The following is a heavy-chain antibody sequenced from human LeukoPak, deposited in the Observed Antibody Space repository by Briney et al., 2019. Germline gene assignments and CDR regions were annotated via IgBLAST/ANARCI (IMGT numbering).Heavy chain of an antibody. D-gene: IGHD3-3*01. Sequence: PGRSLRLSCAASGFTFSSYGMHWVRQAPGKGLEWVAVISYDGSNKYYADSVKGRFTISRDNSKNTLYLQMNSLRAEDTAVYYCAKGPLGGNYMDVWGKGTTVTVSS. J-gene: IGHJ6*03. CDR3: AKGPLGGNYMDV. CDR2: ISYDGSNK. V-gene: IGHV3-30*18. CDR1: GFTFSSYG.